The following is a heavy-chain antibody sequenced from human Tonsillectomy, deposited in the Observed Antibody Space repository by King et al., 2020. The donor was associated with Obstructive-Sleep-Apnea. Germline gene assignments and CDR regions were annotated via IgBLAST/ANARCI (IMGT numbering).Heavy chain of an antibody. V-gene: IGHV3-23*04. CDR2: LNNTGGTT. CDR1: GFTFNAYA. CDR3: AKEPDGSGSYFADY. Sequence: VQLVESGGDLVQPGGSLRLSCAASGFTFNAYAMSWVRQAPGNGREWVSTLNNTGGTTYYADSVRGRFTGSRDNSRNTLYLQMNSLRADDTAVYYCAKEPDGSGSYFADYWGQGTLVTVSS. J-gene: IGHJ4*02. D-gene: IGHD3-10*01.